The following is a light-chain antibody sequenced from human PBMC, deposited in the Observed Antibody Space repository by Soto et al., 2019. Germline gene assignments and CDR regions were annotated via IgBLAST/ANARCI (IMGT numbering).Light chain of an antibody. Sequence: EIVLTQSPSTRPVFPGDRATLSCRATQSVSSSYLAWYQQKPGQAPRLLIYGASSRATGIPDRFSGSGSGTDFTLTISRLEPEDFAVYYCQQYGSSPGTFGQGTKVDIK. J-gene: IGKJ1*01. CDR1: QSVSSSY. V-gene: IGKV3-20*01. CDR2: GAS. CDR3: QQYGSSPGT.